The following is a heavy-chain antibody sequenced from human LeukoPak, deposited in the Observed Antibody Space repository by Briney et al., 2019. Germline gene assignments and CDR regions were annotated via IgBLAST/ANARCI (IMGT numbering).Heavy chain of an antibody. J-gene: IGHJ4*02. Sequence: PSETLSLTCIVSGGSISSSRDYWAWIRQPPGKGLEWIANIYYSGSTYYSPSLKSRVIISVDTSKNQFSLKLSSVTAADTAVYYCASLGSYYGSFDYWGQGTLVTVSS. V-gene: IGHV4-39*01. D-gene: IGHD3-10*01. CDR3: ASLGSYYGSFDY. CDR2: IYYSGST. CDR1: GGSISSSRDY.